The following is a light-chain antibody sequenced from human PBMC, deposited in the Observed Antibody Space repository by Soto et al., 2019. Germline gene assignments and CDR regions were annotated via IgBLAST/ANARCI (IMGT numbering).Light chain of an antibody. CDR1: QYVGTR. CDR2: YTS. J-gene: IGKJ1*01. Sequence: EIVLTQSPATLSSSPGETATLSCRASQYVGTRLAWYQHKPGQAPRLLIYYTSNRATGIPAKFSGRGSGTEFTLTISSLQPDDLATYYCQHYNSYSEAFGQGTKGDIK. CDR3: QHYNSYSEA. V-gene: IGKV3-11*01.